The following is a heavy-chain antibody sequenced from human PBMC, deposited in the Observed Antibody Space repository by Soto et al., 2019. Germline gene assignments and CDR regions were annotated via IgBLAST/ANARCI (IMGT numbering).Heavy chain of an antibody. CDR3: AIQDCTNDVCLEAAVTVGGALES. V-gene: IGHV3-74*01. CDR2: ISSDGTTT. CDR1: GFTFRKFW. J-gene: IGHJ1*01. D-gene: IGHD2-8*01. Sequence: EVQLVQSGGGLAQPGKSLRLSCAESGFTFRKFWMHWVRQVPGKGPVWVSYISSDGTTTDYADSVKGRFTISRDNAKETLYLQMDSLRAEDTAVYYCAIQDCTNDVCLEAAVTVGGALESWGQGTLVTVSS.